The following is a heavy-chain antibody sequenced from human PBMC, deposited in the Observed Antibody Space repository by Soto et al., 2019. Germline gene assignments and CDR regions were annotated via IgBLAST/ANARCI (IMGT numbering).Heavy chain of an antibody. CDR2: IYYSGST. J-gene: IGHJ5*02. Sequence: QVQLQESGPGLVKPSETLSLTCTVSGGSVSSGSYYWSWIRQPPGKGLEWIGYIYYSGSTNYNPFLKSRVTISVDTSKNQFSLKLSSVTAADTAVYYCARLRPYYDYVWGSFLWFDPWGQGTLVTVSS. CDR3: ARLRPYYDYVWGSFLWFDP. CDR1: GGSVSSGSYY. D-gene: IGHD3-16*01. V-gene: IGHV4-61*01.